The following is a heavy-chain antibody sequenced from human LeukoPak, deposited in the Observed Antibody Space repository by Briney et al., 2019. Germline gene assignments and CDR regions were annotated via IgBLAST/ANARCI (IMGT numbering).Heavy chain of an antibody. D-gene: IGHD3-10*01. J-gene: IGHJ3*02. CDR2: IYNDGSRT. CDR1: GFPFSSYW. Sequence: PGGSLRLSCAASGFPFSSYWMHWVRQAPGKGLLWVSRIYNDGSRTTYADPVRGRFTISGDNAKNTLFLQMNSLTAEDTAVYYCARSGAGGAFDMWGRGTMVTVSS. V-gene: IGHV3-74*01. CDR3: ARSGAGGAFDM.